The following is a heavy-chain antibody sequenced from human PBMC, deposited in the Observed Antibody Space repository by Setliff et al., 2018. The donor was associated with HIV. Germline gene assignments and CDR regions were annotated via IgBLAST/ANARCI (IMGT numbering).Heavy chain of an antibody. CDR2: ISVDSGDS. J-gene: IGHJ4*02. V-gene: IGHV1-18*01. CDR1: GYTFRNQG. CDR3: ARVLIGGRDIVVGAHDY. Sequence: GASVKVSCKASGYTFRNQGLSWVRQAPGQGPEWMGWISVDSGDSYYGQKFQDRVIMTADTSTNTAYMELRSLRSDDSAIYYCARVLIGGRDIVVGAHDYWGQGTLFTVSS. D-gene: IGHD2-15*01.